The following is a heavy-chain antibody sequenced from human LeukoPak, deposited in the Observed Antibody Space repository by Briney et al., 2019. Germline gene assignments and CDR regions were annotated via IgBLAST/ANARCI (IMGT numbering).Heavy chain of an antibody. Sequence: GGSLRLSCAASGFTVSSNYMSWVRQAPGKGLEWVSVIYSGGSTYYADSVKGRFTISRDNSKNTLYLQTNSLRAEDTAVYYCAGCLNTIFGVVDAFDIWGQGTMVTVSS. D-gene: IGHD3-3*01. CDR1: GFTVSSNY. CDR3: AGCLNTIFGVVDAFDI. V-gene: IGHV3-66*02. J-gene: IGHJ3*02. CDR2: IYSGGST.